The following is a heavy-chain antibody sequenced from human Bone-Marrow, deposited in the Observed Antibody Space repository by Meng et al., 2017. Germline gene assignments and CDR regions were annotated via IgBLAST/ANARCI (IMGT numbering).Heavy chain of an antibody. CDR2: IKQDGSEK. V-gene: IGHV3-7*01. J-gene: IGHJ4*02. Sequence: GESLKTPRAASGFTLSSYWMSWVRQAPGKGLEWVANIKQDGSEKYYVDSVKARFTISRDNTKNSLYLQMNSLRAEDTAVYYCARYYYDSSGYYSLGYWGQGTLVTVSS. CDR1: GFTLSSYW. D-gene: IGHD3-22*01. CDR3: ARYYYDSSGYYSLGY.